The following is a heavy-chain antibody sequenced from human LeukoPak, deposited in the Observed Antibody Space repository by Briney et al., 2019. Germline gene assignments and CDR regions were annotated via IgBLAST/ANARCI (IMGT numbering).Heavy chain of an antibody. CDR3: ARDSPAQWKRYSSGGKRRFYP. CDR1: GYSISSGYY. CDR2: IYLSGGT. J-gene: IGHJ5*02. D-gene: IGHD6-19*01. V-gene: IGHV4-38-2*02. Sequence: SETLSLTCTVSGYSISSGYYWGWIRQPPGKGLEWFGSIYLSGGTYYNPSLKSRVTISVDTSKNKFSLKLSSVTGADTAWYYCARDSPAQWKRYSSGGKRRFYPCGPRALVTVSS.